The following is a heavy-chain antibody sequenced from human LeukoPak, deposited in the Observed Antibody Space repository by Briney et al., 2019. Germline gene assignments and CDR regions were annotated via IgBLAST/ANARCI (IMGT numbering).Heavy chain of an antibody. CDR1: GFTFSSYA. J-gene: IGHJ4*02. Sequence: PGGSLRLSCAASGFTFSSYAMSWVRQAPGKGLEWVSAISGSGGSTYYADSVKGRFTISRDNSKNTLYLQMNSLRAEDTAVYYCAKDGPHDTAMVKLLDYWGQGTLVTVSS. V-gene: IGHV3-23*01. CDR2: ISGSGGST. D-gene: IGHD5-18*01. CDR3: AKDGPHDTAMVKLLDY.